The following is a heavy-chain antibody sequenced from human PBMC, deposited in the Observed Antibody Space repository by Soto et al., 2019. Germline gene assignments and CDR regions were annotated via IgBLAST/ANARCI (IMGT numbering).Heavy chain of an antibody. V-gene: IGHV1-69*13. D-gene: IGHD5-12*01. CDR1: GGTFSSYA. Sequence: ASVKVSCKASGGTFSSYAISWVRQAPGQGLEWMGGIIPIFGTANYAQKFQGRVTITADESTSTAYMELSSLRSEDTAVYYCARGIPHVDIVATGVYYYYGMDVWGQGTTVTVSS. J-gene: IGHJ6*02. CDR3: ARGIPHVDIVATGVYYYYGMDV. CDR2: IIPIFGTA.